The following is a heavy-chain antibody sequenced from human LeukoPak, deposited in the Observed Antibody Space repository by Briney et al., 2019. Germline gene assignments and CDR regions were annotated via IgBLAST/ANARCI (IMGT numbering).Heavy chain of an antibody. CDR3: VVVVVAAYYFDY. CDR2: INPSGGST. J-gene: IGHJ4*02. Sequence: ASVKVSCMASGYTFTSYYMHWVRQAPGQGLEWMGIINPSGGSTSYAQKFQGRVTMTRDMSTSTVYMELSSLRSEDTAVYYCVVVVVAAYYFDYWGQGTLVTVSS. D-gene: IGHD2-15*01. V-gene: IGHV1-46*01. CDR1: GYTFTSYY.